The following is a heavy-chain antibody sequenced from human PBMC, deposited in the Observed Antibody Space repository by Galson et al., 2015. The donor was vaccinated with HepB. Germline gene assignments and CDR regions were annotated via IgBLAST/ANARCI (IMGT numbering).Heavy chain of an antibody. V-gene: IGHV3-21*01. CDR1: GFTFSSYN. D-gene: IGHD4-17*01. CDR2: ITTSSSYI. Sequence: SLRLSCAASGFTFSSYNMNWVRQAPGKGLEWVSSITTSSSYIYYADSMKGRFTISRDNAKNSLYLQMSSLRAEDTAVFYCARVAASDYGDHAHFDYWGQGTLVTVSS. CDR3: ARVAASDYGDHAHFDY. J-gene: IGHJ4*02.